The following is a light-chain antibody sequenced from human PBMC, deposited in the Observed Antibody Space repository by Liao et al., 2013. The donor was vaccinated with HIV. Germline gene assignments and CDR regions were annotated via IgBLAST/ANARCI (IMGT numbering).Light chain of an antibody. CDR2: YDN. CDR3: QVWDSSSDHYV. J-gene: IGLJ1*01. CDR1: NIGSKS. Sequence: SYELTQSPSVSVAPGKTARITCGGNNIGSKSVHWYQQKPGQAPVLVIYYDNDRPSGIPERFSGTSSGNTATLTISRVEAGDEADYFCQVWDSSSDHYVFGTGTKVTVL. V-gene: IGLV3-21*01.